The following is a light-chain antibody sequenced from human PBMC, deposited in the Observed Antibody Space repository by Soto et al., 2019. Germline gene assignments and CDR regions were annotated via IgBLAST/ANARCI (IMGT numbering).Light chain of an antibody. CDR3: QQRSSRLT. CDR2: DAS. J-gene: IGKJ4*01. Sequence: EIVLTQSPATLSLSPGERATLSCGASQSVGDYVAWYQHKPGQAPRLLIYDASNRASGIPARFTGSGSGTDFTLTISSLVPEDFAVYYYQQRSSRLTFGGGTRVEIK. CDR1: QSVGDY. V-gene: IGKV3-11*01.